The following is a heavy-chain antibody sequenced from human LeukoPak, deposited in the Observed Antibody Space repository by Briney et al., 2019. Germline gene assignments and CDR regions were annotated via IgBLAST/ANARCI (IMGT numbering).Heavy chain of an antibody. CDR1: GYTFTVYY. J-gene: IGHJ4*02. CDR2: INPNSGGT. V-gene: IGHV1-2*04. Sequence: ASVKVSSKASGYTFTVYYMHWVRQAPGQGLEWMGWINPNSGGTNYAQKFQGWVTMTRDTSISTAYMELSRLRSDDTAVYYCARDRDYYGSGSLDYWGQGTLVTVSS. D-gene: IGHD3-10*01. CDR3: ARDRDYYGSGSLDY.